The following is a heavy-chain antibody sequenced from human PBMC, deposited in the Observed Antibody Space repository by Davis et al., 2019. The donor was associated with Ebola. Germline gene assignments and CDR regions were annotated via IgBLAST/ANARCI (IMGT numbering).Heavy chain of an antibody. D-gene: IGHD3-10*01. CDR3: AREAEVDGSIFFLH. Sequence: ASVKVSCKASGYIFTRYGISWVRQAPGQGLEWMGWISAANGDTKYAQSVQGRVTMTTDTSTSTAYLELRSLRFDDTAVYYCAREAEVDGSIFFLHWGQGTLVTVSS. CDR1: GYIFTRYG. CDR2: ISAANGDT. V-gene: IGHV1-18*01. J-gene: IGHJ1*01.